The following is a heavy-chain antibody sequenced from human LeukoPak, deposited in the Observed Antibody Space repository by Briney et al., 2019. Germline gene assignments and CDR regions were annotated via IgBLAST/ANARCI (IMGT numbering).Heavy chain of an antibody. Sequence: GGSLRLSCAASGFTFSYYSMNWVRQAPGKWLEWVSHISDSSETKYYADSVQGRFTISRDNAKNSLYLQMNSLRAEDTAVYYCARAAGVPAARFDYWGQGALVTVSS. D-gene: IGHD2-2*01. CDR2: ISDSSETK. V-gene: IGHV3-48*01. CDR1: GFTFSYYS. J-gene: IGHJ4*02. CDR3: ARAAGVPAARFDY.